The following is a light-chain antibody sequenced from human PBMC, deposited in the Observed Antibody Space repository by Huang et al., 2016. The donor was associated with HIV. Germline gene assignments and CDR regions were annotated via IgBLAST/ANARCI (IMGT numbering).Light chain of an antibody. CDR3: QQRSNWPRMYT. CDR1: QSVSSY. Sequence: ELVLTQSPATLSLSPGERATLSCRASQSVSSYLAWYQQKPGQAPRLLIYDASTRATGIPARFSGSGSGTDFTVTSSSLEPEDFAVYYCQQRSNWPRMYTFGQGTKLEIK. V-gene: IGKV3-11*01. CDR2: DAS. J-gene: IGKJ2*01.